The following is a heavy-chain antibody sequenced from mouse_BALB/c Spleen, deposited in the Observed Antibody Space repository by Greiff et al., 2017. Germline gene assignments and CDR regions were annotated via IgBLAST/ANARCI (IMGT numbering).Heavy chain of an antibody. CDR3: ARDRAEVRRGYYAMDY. CDR2: IWAGGST. Sequence: QVQLKESGPGLVAPSQSLSITCTVSGFSLTSYGVHWVRQPPGKGLEWLGVIWAGGSTNYNSALMSRLSISKDNSKSQVFLKMNSLQTDDTAMYYCARDRAEVRRGYYAMDYWGQGTSVTVSS. V-gene: IGHV2-9*02. CDR1: GFSLTSYG. D-gene: IGHD2-14*01. J-gene: IGHJ4*01.